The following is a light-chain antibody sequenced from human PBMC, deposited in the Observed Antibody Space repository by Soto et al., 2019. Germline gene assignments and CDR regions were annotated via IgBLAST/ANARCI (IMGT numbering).Light chain of an antibody. CDR3: QQYGSSPVT. Sequence: EIVLTQSPGTLSLSPGERATLSCRASENVINSNLGWYQQKPGQAPRLLILAASTRATGIPDRFSGSGSGTDFTLTISRLEPEDFAVYHCQQYGSSPVTFGGGTKVEIK. J-gene: IGKJ4*01. CDR1: ENVINSN. CDR2: AAS. V-gene: IGKV3-20*01.